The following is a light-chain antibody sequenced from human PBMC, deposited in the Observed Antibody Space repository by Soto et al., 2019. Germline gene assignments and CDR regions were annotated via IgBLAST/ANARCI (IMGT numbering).Light chain of an antibody. V-gene: IGLV2-14*01. CDR2: EVS. Sequence: QSVLTQPASVSGSPGQSITISCTGTSSDVGSYNYVSWYQQHPGKAPKLMIFEVSHRPSGVSDRFSGSKSGNTASLTISGLQAEDEADYYCSSYKRSSTLYGFGTGTKVTVL. CDR3: SSYKRSSTLYG. J-gene: IGLJ1*01. CDR1: SSDVGSYNY.